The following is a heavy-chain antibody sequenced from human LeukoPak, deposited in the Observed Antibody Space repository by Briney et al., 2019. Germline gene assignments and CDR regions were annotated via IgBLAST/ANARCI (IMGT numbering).Heavy chain of an antibody. CDR3: TTAIVGVTTWFDP. D-gene: IGHD1-26*01. Sequence: GGSLRLSCAASGFTLSNAYMSWVRQAPGKGLGWVGRIKNKTNGGTTDYAAPVKGRFTISRDDSKNTLYLQMNSLKTEDTAVYYCTTAIVGVTTWFDPWGQGTLVTVSS. V-gene: IGHV3-15*01. CDR2: IKNKTNGGTT. J-gene: IGHJ5*02. CDR1: GFTLSNAY.